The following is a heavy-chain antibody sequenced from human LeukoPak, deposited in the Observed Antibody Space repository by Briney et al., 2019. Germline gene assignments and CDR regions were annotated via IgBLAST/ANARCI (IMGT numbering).Heavy chain of an antibody. CDR1: GYTFTGYY. J-gene: IGHJ4*02. CDR3: ARGSVLRYFDWFRIGY. D-gene: IGHD3-9*01. CDR2: INPNSGGT. V-gene: IGHV1-2*02. Sequence: GASVKVSRKASGYTFTGYYMHWVRQAPGQGLEWMGWINPNSGGTNYAQKFQGRVTMTRDTSISTAYVELSRLRSDDTAVYYYARGSVLRYFDWFRIGYWGQGTLVTVPS.